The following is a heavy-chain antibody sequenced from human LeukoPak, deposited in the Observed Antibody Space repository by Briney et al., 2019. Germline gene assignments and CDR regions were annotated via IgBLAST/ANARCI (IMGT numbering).Heavy chain of an antibody. CDR2: IYYTGNT. Sequence: PSETLSLTCTVSGGSMSSYFWSWIRQPPGKGLEWIGYIYYTGNTKYNPSLQSRATISVDTSKNQISLELSSVTAADTARYYCARLSNWLLGYALDVWGQGTTVTVSS. CDR1: GGSMSSYF. V-gene: IGHV4-59*08. D-gene: IGHD3-22*01. CDR3: ARLSNWLLGYALDV. J-gene: IGHJ6*02.